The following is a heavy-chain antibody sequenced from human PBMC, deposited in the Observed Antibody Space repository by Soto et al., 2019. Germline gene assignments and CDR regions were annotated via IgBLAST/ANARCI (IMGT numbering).Heavy chain of an antibody. CDR3: ARGIAVAGIEVYYYYGMDV. Sequence: GASVKVSGKASGYTFTGYYMHWVRQAPGQGLEWMGWINPNSGGTNYAQKCQGRVTMTRDTSISTAYMELSRLRSDDTAVYYCARGIAVAGIEVYYYYGMDVWGQGTTVTVSS. CDR2: INPNSGGT. V-gene: IGHV1-2*02. CDR1: GYTFTGYY. J-gene: IGHJ6*02. D-gene: IGHD6-19*01.